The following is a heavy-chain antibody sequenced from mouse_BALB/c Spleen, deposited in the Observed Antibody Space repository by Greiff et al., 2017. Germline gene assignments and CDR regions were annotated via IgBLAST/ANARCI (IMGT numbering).Heavy chain of an antibody. J-gene: IGHJ4*01. CDR3: ARRGSSYEGAMDY. CDR1: GFTFSSYG. V-gene: IGHV5-6*01. CDR2: ISSGGSYT. D-gene: IGHD1-1*01. Sequence: EVQVVESGGDLVKPGGSLKLSCAASGFTFSSYGMSWVRQTPDKRLEWVATISSGGSYTYYPDSVKGRFTISRDNAKNTLYLQMSSLKSEDTAMYYCARRGSSYEGAMDYWGQGTSVTVSS.